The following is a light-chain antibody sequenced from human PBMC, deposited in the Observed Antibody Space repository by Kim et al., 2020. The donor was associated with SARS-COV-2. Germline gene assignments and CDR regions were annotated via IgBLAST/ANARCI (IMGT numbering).Light chain of an antibody. CDR1: SSDVGSYNL. V-gene: IGLV2-23*01. J-gene: IGLJ2*01. Sequence: GQSITISCTGTSSDVGSYNLVSWYQQHPGKAPKLMIYEGSKRPSGVSNRFSGSKSGNTASLTISGLQAEDEADYYCCSYAGSSKGVFGGGTQLTVL. CDR3: CSYAGSSKGV. CDR2: EGS.